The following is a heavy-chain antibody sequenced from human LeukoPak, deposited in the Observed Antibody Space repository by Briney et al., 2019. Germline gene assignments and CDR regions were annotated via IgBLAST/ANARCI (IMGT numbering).Heavy chain of an antibody. Sequence: GGSLRLSCAASGFTFSTNFMSWVRQAPGKGLDYVSLIYRGGNTYYADSVKGRFTISRDNSKNTLSLQMNSLRAEDTAVYYWASGSTSYYCGEGALGT. J-gene: IGHJ4*02. D-gene: IGHD1-26*01. CDR1: GFTFSTNF. V-gene: IGHV3-53*01. CDR2: IYRGGNT. CDR3: ASGSTSYY.